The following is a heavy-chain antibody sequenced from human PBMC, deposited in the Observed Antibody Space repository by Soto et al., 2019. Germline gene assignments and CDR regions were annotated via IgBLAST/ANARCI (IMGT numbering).Heavy chain of an antibody. V-gene: IGHV3-72*01. CDR1: GFIFSDHY. CDR3: ARVQNSPGYNYFAMDV. Sequence: EVQLVESGGGLVQPGGSLRLSCAASGFIFSDHYMDWVRQAPGKGLEWVGRIRKKANSYTTQYAASVEGRFSISRDDTKNLLDVQMNSLKIEDSAVYYCARVQNSPGYNYFAMDVWGQGTTVTVSS. CDR2: IRKKANSYTT. J-gene: IGHJ6*02.